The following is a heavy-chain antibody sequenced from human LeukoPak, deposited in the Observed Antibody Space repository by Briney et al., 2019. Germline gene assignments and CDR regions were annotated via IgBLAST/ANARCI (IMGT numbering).Heavy chain of an antibody. J-gene: IGHJ6*04. V-gene: IGHV3-33*01. D-gene: IGHD3-10*01. CDR2: IWYDGSNK. Sequence: GRSLRLSCAASGFTFSSYGMHWVRLAPGKGLEWVAVIWYDGSNKYYADSVKGRFTISRDNSKNTLYLQMNSLRAEDTAVYYCARDVVRGVIYYYYGIDVWGKGTTVTVSS. CDR1: GFTFSSYG. CDR3: ARDVVRGVIYYYYGIDV.